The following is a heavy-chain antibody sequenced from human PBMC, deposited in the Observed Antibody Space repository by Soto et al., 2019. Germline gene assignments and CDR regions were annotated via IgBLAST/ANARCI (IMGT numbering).Heavy chain of an antibody. D-gene: IGHD6-13*01. CDR1: GGTFSSYA. J-gene: IGHJ6*02. CDR2: IIPIFGTA. V-gene: IGHV1-69*01. Sequence: QVQLVQSGAEVKQPGSSVKVSCKASGGTFSSYAISWARQAPGQGLEWMGGIIPIFGTANYAQTFQGRVTITADESTSTAYMELSSLRSEDTAVYYCARAGIAAAGARYDYGMDVWGQGTTVTVSS. CDR3: ARAGIAAAGARYDYGMDV.